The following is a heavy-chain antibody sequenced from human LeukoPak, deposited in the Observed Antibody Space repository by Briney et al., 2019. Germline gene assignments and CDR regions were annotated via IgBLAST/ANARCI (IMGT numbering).Heavy chain of an antibody. Sequence: PGESLKISFKGSGYSFTSYWIGWVRPMPGKGLEWMGIIYPGDSDTSYSPSFQGQVTISVDKSISTAYLQGSSLKASDTAMYYCARLRYGQNKDAFDIWGQGTMVTVSS. J-gene: IGHJ3*02. CDR3: ARLRYGQNKDAFDI. CDR2: IYPGDSDT. D-gene: IGHD3-16*02. V-gene: IGHV5-51*01. CDR1: GYSFTSYW.